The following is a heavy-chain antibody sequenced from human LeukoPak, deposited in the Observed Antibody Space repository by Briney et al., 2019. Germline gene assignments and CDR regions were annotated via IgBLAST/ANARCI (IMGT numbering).Heavy chain of an antibody. Sequence: SETLSLTCAVYGGSFSGYYWSWIRQPPGKGLEWIGEINHSGSTNYNPSLKSRVTISVDTSKNQFSLKLSSVTAADTAVYYCARVNPGYRPDAFDIWGQGTMVTVSS. D-gene: IGHD6-13*01. CDR3: ARVNPGYRPDAFDI. CDR1: GGSFSGYY. J-gene: IGHJ3*02. V-gene: IGHV4-34*01. CDR2: INHSGST.